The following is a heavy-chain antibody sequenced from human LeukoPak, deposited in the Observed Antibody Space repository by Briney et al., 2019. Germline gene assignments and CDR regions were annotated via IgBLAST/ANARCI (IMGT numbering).Heavy chain of an antibody. D-gene: IGHD6-19*01. V-gene: IGHV1-18*01. CDR2: ISAYNGNT. Sequence: ASVKVSFKASGYTFTSYGISWVRQAPGQGLEWMGWISAYNGNTNYAQKLQGRVTMTTDTSTSTAYMELRSLRSDDTAAYYCARDLLRTYSSGSATDYWGQGTLVTVSS. J-gene: IGHJ4*02. CDR3: ARDLLRTYSSGSATDY. CDR1: GYTFTSYG.